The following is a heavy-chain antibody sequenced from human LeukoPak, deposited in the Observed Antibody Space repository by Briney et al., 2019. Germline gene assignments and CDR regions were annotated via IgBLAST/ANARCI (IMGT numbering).Heavy chain of an antibody. V-gene: IGHV1-8*01. Sequence: GASVKVSCKASGYTFTSYDINWVRQATGQGLEWMGWMNPNSGNTGYAQKFQGRVTMTRNTSISTAYMELSSLRSEDTAVYYCARGAPQGYFDWLSYYYYGMDIWGQGTTVTVSS. CDR3: ARGAPQGYFDWLSYYYYGMDI. CDR2: MNPNSGNT. D-gene: IGHD3-9*01. CDR1: GYTFTSYD. J-gene: IGHJ6*02.